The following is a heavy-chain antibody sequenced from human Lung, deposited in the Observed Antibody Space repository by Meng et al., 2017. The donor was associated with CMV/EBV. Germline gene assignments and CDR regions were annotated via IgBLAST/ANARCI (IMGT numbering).Heavy chain of an antibody. D-gene: IGHD3-10*01. Sequence: XSLXCDISGSLFSRPRAAWNWIRQSPSRGLEWLGRTYYRSKWYNDYAVSVKSRITINPDTSKNQFSLQLNSVTPEDTAVYYCARFGTVGAGSGVYFDYWXQGTXVTVAS. V-gene: IGHV6-1*01. CDR2: TYYRSKWYN. CDR3: ARFGTVGAGSGVYFDY. J-gene: IGHJ4*02. CDR1: GSLFSRPRAA.